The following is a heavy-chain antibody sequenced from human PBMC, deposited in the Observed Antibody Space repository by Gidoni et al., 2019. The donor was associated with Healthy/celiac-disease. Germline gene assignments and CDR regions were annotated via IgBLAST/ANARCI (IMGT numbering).Heavy chain of an antibody. CDR1: GFTFSSYA. CDR3: ARGGEGGYCSGGSCYSISAWFDP. J-gene: IGHJ5*02. D-gene: IGHD2-15*01. V-gene: IGHV3-30*01. CDR2: ISYDGSNK. Sequence: QVQLVESGGGVVQPGRSLRLSCAASGFTFSSYAMHWVRQAPGKGLEWVAVISYDGSNKYYADSVKGRFTISRDNSKNTLYLQMNSLRAEDTAVYYCARGGEGGYCSGGSCYSISAWFDPWGQGTLVTVSS.